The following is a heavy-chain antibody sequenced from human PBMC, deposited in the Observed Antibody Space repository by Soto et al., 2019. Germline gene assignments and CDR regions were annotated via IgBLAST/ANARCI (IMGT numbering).Heavy chain of an antibody. Sequence: SETLSLTCTVSGGSISSYYWSWIRQPPGKGLEWIGYIYYSGSTNYNPSLKSRVTISVDTSKNQFSLKLSSVTAADTAVYYCARGKRYFDWFLYYFDYWGQGTLVTVS. D-gene: IGHD3-9*01. CDR3: ARGKRYFDWFLYYFDY. CDR2: IYYSGST. V-gene: IGHV4-59*01. CDR1: GGSISSYY. J-gene: IGHJ4*02.